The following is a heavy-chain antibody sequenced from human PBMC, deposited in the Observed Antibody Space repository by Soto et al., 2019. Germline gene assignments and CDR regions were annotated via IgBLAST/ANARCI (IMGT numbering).Heavy chain of an antibody. J-gene: IGHJ4*02. Sequence: VASVKVSCKXSGNTFTRNAIHWVRQAPGQRLEWMGWINAGNGNAKYSQKFQGRVTITRDTFASTGYMEVSRLRSEDTAMYYCASGIDYGELDYWGQGTLVTVSS. CDR1: GNTFTRNA. V-gene: IGHV1-3*01. D-gene: IGHD4-17*01. CDR3: ASGIDYGELDY. CDR2: INAGNGNA.